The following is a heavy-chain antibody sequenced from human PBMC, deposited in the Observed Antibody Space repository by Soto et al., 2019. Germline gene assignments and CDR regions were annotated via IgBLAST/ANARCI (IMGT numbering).Heavy chain of an antibody. CDR2: IYYSGST. CDR1: GGSISSYY. Sequence: SETLSLTCTVSGGSISSYYWSWIRQPPGKGLEWFGYIYYSGSTNYNPSLKSRVTISVDTSKNQFSLKLSSVTAADTAVYYCAREQGITGTTEGHYYYYGMDVWGQGTTVTVSS. D-gene: IGHD1-7*01. CDR3: AREQGITGTTEGHYYYYGMDV. J-gene: IGHJ6*02. V-gene: IGHV4-59*12.